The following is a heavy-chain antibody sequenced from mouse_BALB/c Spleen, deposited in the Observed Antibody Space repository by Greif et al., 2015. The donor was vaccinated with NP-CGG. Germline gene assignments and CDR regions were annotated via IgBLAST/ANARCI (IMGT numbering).Heavy chain of an antibody. CDR3: ANWDWYFDV. J-gene: IGHJ1*01. Sequence: EVQLQQSGAELVKPGASVKLSCTASGFNIKDTYMHWVKQRPEQGLEWIGRIDPANGNTKYDPKFQGKATITADTSSNTACLQLSSRTSEDTAVYYCANWDWYFDVWGAGTTVTVSS. D-gene: IGHD4-1*01. V-gene: IGHV14-3*02. CDR1: GFNIKDTY. CDR2: IDPANGNT.